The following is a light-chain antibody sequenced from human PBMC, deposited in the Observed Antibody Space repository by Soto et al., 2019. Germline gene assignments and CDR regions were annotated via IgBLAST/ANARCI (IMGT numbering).Light chain of an antibody. CDR3: QQYGSSPVT. CDR2: GAS. J-gene: IGKJ1*01. CDR1: QSVSSSY. Sequence: IVLTQSPGTLSLSPAEKATLSCRANQSVSSSYLAWYQQKPGQAPRLRIYGASSRATGIPDRFSGSGSGTDFTLTISRLEPEDFAVYYCQQYGSSPVTFGQGTKV. V-gene: IGKV3-20*01.